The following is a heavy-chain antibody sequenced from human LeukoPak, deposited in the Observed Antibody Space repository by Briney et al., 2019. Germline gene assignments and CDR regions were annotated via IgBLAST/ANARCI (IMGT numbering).Heavy chain of an antibody. CDR1: GYTFTSYG. D-gene: IGHD6-13*01. CDR2: ISAYNGNT. V-gene: IGHV1-18*01. J-gene: IGHJ6*03. Sequence: ASVKVSCKASGYTFTSYGISWVRQAPGQGLEWMGWISAYNGNTNYAQKLQGRVTMTTDTSTSTAYMELRSLRSDDTAVYYCARDRGLDIAAAGKFRHYYYYMDVWGKGTTVTVSS. CDR3: ARDRGLDIAAAGKFRHYYYYMDV.